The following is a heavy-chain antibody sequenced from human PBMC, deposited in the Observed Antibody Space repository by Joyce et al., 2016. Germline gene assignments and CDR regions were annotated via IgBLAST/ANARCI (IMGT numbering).Heavy chain of an antibody. CDR1: GSTFSSSS. V-gene: IGHV3-21*01. J-gene: IGHJ6*02. CDR2: ISATSYYI. D-gene: IGHD3-16*01. CDR3: ARGGISYYYAMDV. Sequence: QLVESGGGVVKAGGSLRLSCAASGSTFSSSSMSWLRQAPGKGLEWVAAISATSYYIFHAETVRGRFTVSRDNAKKTLYLQMNSLRAEDSAVFYCARGGISYYYAMDVWGQGTTVTVSS.